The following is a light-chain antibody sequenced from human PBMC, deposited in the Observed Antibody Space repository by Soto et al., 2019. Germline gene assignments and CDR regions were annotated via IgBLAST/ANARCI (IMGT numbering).Light chain of an antibody. J-gene: IGLJ2*01. CDR3: HVWDTSSDLV. V-gene: IGLV3-21*02. CDR2: DDS. Sequence: SYELTQPPSVSVAPGQTASITCGGNDSGRKTVHWYQQKPGQAPVLFVYDDSDRPSGIPERFSGSNSGNTATLTISRVEAGDEADYYCHVWDTSSDLVFGGGTKLTV. CDR1: DSGRKT.